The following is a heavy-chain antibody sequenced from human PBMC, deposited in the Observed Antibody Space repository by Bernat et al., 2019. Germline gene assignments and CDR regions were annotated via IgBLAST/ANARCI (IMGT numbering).Heavy chain of an antibody. V-gene: IGHV3-15*07. CDR1: GFTFSNAW. CDR2: IKSKTDGGTT. Sequence: VQLVESGGGLVKPGGSLRLSCAASGFTFSNAWMNWVRQAPGKGLEWVGRIKSKTDGGTTDYAAPVKGRFTISRDDSKNTLYLQMNSLKTEDTAVYYCTTSLISSSWENDAFDIWGQGTMVTVSS. CDR3: TTSLISSSWENDAFDI. D-gene: IGHD6-13*01. J-gene: IGHJ3*02.